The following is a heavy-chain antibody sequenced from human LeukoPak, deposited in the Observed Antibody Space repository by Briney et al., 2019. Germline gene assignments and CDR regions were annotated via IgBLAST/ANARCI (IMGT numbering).Heavy chain of an antibody. D-gene: IGHD2-2*01. CDR1: GGSFSGYY. Sequence: ASQTLSLTCAVYGGSFSGYYWSWIRQPPGKGLEWIGEINHSGSTDYNPSLKSRVTISVDTSKNQFSLKLSSVTAADTAVYYCARGRVVVVPAAMEGYYYYYGMDVWGQGTTVTVSS. CDR3: ARGRVVVVPAAMEGYYYYYGMDV. J-gene: IGHJ6*02. CDR2: INHSGST. V-gene: IGHV4-34*01.